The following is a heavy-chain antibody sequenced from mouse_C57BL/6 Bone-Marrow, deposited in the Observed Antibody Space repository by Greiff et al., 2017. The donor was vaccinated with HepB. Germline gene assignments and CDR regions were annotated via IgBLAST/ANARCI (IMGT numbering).Heavy chain of an antibody. J-gene: IGHJ4*01. V-gene: IGHV1-84*01. CDR1: GYTFTDYY. Sequence: VQLQESGPELVKPGASVKRSCKASGYTFTDYYINWVKQRPGEGLEWIGWIYPGSGNTKYNEKFKGKATLTVDTSSSTAYMQLRSLTSEDSAVYCCATYGSRFAMDYWGQGTSVTVSS. D-gene: IGHD1-1*01. CDR2: IYPGSGNT. CDR3: ATYGSRFAMDY.